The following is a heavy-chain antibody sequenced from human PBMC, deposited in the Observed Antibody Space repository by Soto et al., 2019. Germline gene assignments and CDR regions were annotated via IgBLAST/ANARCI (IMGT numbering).Heavy chain of an antibody. V-gene: IGHV3-21*01. CDR2: ISSTTNYI. Sequence: EVQLVESGGGLVKPGGSLRLSCAASGFTFTRYSMNWVRQAPGKGLEWVSSISSTTNYIYYADSMKGRFTVSRDNAKNSVYLEMNSLSAEDTAVYYCARVSEDLISNFDYWGQGTLVTVSS. CDR1: GFTFTRYS. J-gene: IGHJ4*02. CDR3: ARVSEDLISNFDY.